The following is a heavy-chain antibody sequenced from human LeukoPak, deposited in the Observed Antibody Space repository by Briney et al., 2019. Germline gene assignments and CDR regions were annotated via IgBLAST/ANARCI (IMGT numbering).Heavy chain of an antibody. D-gene: IGHD4/OR15-4a*01. Sequence: SCKVSGYTLTEFSMHWVRQAPGKGLEWVSFIYSDNTHYSDSVKGRFTISRDNSKNTLYLQMNSLRAEDTAVYYCARRAGAYSHPYDYWGQGTLVTVSS. CDR3: ARRAGAYSHPYDY. CDR2: IYSDNT. CDR1: GYTLTEFS. V-gene: IGHV3-53*01. J-gene: IGHJ4*02.